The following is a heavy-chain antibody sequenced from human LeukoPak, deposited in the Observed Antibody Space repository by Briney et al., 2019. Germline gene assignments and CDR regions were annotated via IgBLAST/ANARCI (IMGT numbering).Heavy chain of an antibody. V-gene: IGHV4-59*08. CDR1: GGSISSYY. D-gene: IGHD5-18*01. CDR3: ARHGGYSYGYSRPSFGP. J-gene: IGHJ5*02. CDR2: IYYSGST. Sequence: SETLSLTCTVSGGSISSYYWSWIRQPPGKGLEWIGYIYYSGSTNYNPSLKSRVTISVDTSKNQFSLKLSSVTAADTAVYYCARHGGYSYGYSRPSFGPWGQGTLVTVSS.